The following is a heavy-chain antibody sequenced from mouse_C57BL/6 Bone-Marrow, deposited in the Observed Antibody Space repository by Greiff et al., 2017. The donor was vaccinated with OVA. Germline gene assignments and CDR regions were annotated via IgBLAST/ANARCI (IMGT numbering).Heavy chain of an antibody. Sequence: EVQLQQSGAELVRPGASVKLSCTASGFNIKDDYMHWVKQRPEQGLEWIGWIDPENGDTEYASKFQGKATITADTSSNTAYLPLSSLTSEDTAVFYSTQQPRVVDGGKGTTVTVSS. CDR3: TQQPRVVD. CDR1: GFNIKDDY. CDR2: IDPENGDT. V-gene: IGHV14-4*01. D-gene: IGHD1-1*01. J-gene: IGHJ1*03.